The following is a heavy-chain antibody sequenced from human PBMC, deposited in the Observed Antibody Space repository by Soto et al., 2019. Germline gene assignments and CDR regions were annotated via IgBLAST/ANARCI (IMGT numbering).Heavy chain of an antibody. J-gene: IGHJ4*02. CDR2: ISYDGSNK. CDR1: GFTFSSYG. V-gene: IGHV3-30*18. CDR3: AKREQWPVGTHLDY. Sequence: GGSLRLSCAASGFTFSSYGMHWVRQAPGKGLEWVAVISYDGSNKYYADSVKGRFTISRDNSKNTLYLQMNSLRAEDTAVYYCAKREQWPVGTHLDYWGQGTLVTVSS. D-gene: IGHD6-19*01.